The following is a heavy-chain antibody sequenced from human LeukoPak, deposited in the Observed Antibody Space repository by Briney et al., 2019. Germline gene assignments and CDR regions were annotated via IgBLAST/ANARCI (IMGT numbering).Heavy chain of an antibody. D-gene: IGHD2-21*02. CDR3: ARDVGGGDTFDY. V-gene: IGHV3-30*04. Sequence: AGGSLRLSCAASGFTFSNYEMNWVRQAPGKGLEWVAVISYDGSDKYYADSVKGRFTISRDNSKNTLFLQMNSLRAEDTAVYFCARDVGGGDTFDYWGQGTLVTVSS. CDR2: ISYDGSDK. J-gene: IGHJ4*02. CDR1: GFTFSNYE.